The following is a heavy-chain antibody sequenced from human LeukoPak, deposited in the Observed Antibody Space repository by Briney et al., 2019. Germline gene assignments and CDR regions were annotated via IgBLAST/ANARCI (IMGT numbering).Heavy chain of an antibody. J-gene: IGHJ4*02. CDR1: GGSISSGGYS. V-gene: IGHV4-30-2*01. D-gene: IGHD6-13*01. CDR2: IYHSGST. CDR3: ARVRTAAADY. Sequence: SETLSLTCAVSGGSISSGGYSWSWLRQPPGKGLEWIGYIYHSGSTYYNPSLKSRVTISVDRSKNQFSLKLSSVTAADTAVYYCARVRTAAADYWGQGTLATVSS.